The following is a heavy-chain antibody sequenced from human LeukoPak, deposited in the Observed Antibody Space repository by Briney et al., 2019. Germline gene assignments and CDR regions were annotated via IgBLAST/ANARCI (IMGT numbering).Heavy chain of an antibody. J-gene: IGHJ5*02. Sequence: GGSLRLSCAASGFTFSSYAMSWVRQAPGKGLEWVSAISGSGGSTYYADSVKGRFTISRGNSKNTLYLQMNSLRAEDTAVYYCAKDFNGDQLYWFDPWGQGTLVTVSS. D-gene: IGHD3-10*01. V-gene: IGHV3-23*01. CDR2: ISGSGGST. CDR1: GFTFSSYA. CDR3: AKDFNGDQLYWFDP.